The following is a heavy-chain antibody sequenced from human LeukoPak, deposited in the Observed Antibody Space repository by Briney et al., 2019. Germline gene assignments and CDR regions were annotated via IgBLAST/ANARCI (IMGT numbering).Heavy chain of an antibody. V-gene: IGHV3-21*01. D-gene: IGHD3-3*01. CDR3: AREYPRGFWSGYNGAFDI. J-gene: IGHJ3*02. Sequence: GGSLRLSCAASGFTFSSYSMNWVRQAPGKGLEWVSSISSSSSYIYYADSVKGRFTISRDNAKNSLYLQMNSLRAEDTAVYYCAREYPRGFWSGYNGAFDIWGQGTMVTVSS. CDR1: GFTFSSYS. CDR2: ISSSSSYI.